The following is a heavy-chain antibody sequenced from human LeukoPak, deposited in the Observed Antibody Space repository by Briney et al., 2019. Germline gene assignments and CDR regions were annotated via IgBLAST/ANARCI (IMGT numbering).Heavy chain of an antibody. J-gene: IGHJ4*02. V-gene: IGHV3-7*01. CDR2: IKGDESAK. CDR3: ARDRIAAAGTDYDY. D-gene: IGHD6-13*01. CDR1: GFTFSSYW. Sequence: GGSLRLSCAASGFTFSSYWMTWVRQAPGKGLEWVANIKGDESAKYYVDSVKGRFTISRDSAYNSLYLQMNSLRPEDTAVYYCARDRIAAAGTDYDYWGQGALVTVSS.